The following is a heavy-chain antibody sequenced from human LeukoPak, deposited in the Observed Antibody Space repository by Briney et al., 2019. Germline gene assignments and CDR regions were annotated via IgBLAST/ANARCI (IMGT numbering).Heavy chain of an antibody. V-gene: IGHV3-23*01. D-gene: IGHD3-22*01. CDR2: ISGSGGST. CDR1: GFTFSTYA. Sequence: GGSLRVSCAASGFTFSTYAMSWVRQAPGKGLEWVSSISGSGGSTYYADSVKGRFTISRDNSKNTLYLQMNSLRVEDTAVYYCANGGLWLPTRTAWGQGTLVTVSS. CDR3: ANGGLWLPTRTA. J-gene: IGHJ5*02.